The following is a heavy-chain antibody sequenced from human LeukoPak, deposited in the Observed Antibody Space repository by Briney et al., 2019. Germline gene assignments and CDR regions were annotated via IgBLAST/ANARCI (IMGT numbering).Heavy chain of an antibody. J-gene: IGHJ4*02. CDR3: ARELVTAATMATPRNY. CDR2: ISSSGSTI. CDR1: GSTFSSYE. V-gene: IGHV3-48*03. Sequence: GGSLRLSCAASGSTFSSYEMNWVRQAPGKGLEWVSYISSSGSTIYYADSVNGRFTISRDNAKNSLYLQMNSLRDEDTAVYYCARELVTAATMATPRNYWGQGTLVTVSS. D-gene: IGHD5-24*01.